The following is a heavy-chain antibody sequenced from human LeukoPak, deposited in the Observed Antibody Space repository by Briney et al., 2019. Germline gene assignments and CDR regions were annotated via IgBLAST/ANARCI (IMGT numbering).Heavy chain of an antibody. V-gene: IGHV1-18*01. CDR3: ARVGQLALDV. CDR2: ISAYNGNT. D-gene: IGHD3-3*02. J-gene: IGHJ6*02. CDR1: GYTFTSYG. Sequence: ASVKVSCKASGYTFTSYGISWVRQAPGQGLEWMGWISAYNGNTNYAQKLQGRVTITADKSTSTAYMELSSLRSEDTAVYYCARVGQLALDVWGQGTTVTVSS.